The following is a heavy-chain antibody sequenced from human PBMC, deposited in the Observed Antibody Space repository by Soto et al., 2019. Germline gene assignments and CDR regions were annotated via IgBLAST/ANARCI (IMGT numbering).Heavy chain of an antibody. V-gene: IGHV3-30*18. CDR1: GFTFSSYG. Sequence: QAQLVESGGGVVQPGRSLRLSCAASGFTFSSYGMHWVRQAPGKGLEWVAVISYDGSNKYYADSVKGRFTISRDNSKNTLYLQMNSLRSEDTAVYYCAKDEEGWGQGTLVTVSS. J-gene: IGHJ4*02. CDR2: ISYDGSNK. CDR3: AKDEEG.